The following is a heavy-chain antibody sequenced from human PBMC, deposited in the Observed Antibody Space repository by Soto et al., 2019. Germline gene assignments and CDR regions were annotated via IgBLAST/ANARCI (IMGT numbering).Heavy chain of an antibody. J-gene: IGHJ5*01. CDR3: ARPHNRAPFYYDSSGYYVVFDF. CDR1: GGTFSSYA. CDR2: IIPIFGTA. D-gene: IGHD3-22*01. Sequence: GASVKVSCKASGGTFSSYAISWVRQAPGQGLEWMGGIIPIFGTANYAQKFQGRVTITADESTSTAYMELSSLRSEDTAVYYCARPHNRAPFYYDSSGYYVVFDFWGQGSLVTGSS. V-gene: IGHV1-69*13.